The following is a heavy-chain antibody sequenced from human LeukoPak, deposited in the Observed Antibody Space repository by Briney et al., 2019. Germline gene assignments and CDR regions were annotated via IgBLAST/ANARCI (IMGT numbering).Heavy chain of an antibody. V-gene: IGHV3-30-3*01. J-gene: IGHJ6*02. CDR3: ARDPSNSDYYYYGMDV. CDR2: ISYDGSNK. CDR1: GFTFSTYA. D-gene: IGHD1-1*01. Sequence: GGSLKLPCAASGFTFSTYAMTWVRQAPGKGLEWVAVISYDGSNKYYADSVKGRFTISRDNSKNTLYLQMNSLRAEDTAVYYCARDPSNSDYYYYGMDVWGQGTTVTVSS.